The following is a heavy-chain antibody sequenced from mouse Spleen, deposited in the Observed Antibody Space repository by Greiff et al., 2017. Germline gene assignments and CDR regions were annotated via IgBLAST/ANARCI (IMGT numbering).Heavy chain of an antibody. CDR2: IDPENGDT. V-gene: IGHV14-4*01. J-gene: IGHJ4*01. Sequence: VQLQQSGAELVRPGASVKLSCTASGFNIKDDYMHWVKQRPEQGLEWIGWIDPENGDTEYASKFQGKATITADTSSNTAYLQLSSLTSEDTAVYYCTTRGDYVGYYYAMDYWGQGTSVTVSS. CDR3: TTRGDYVGYYYAMDY. D-gene: IGHD2-13*01. CDR1: GFNIKDDY.